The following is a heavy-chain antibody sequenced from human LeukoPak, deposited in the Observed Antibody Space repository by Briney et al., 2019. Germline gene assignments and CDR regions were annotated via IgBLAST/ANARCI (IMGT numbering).Heavy chain of an antibody. J-gene: IGHJ4*02. CDR3: ARDYYDSSGCIDY. Sequence: GGSLRLSCAASAFTFSDYYMSWIRQAPGKGLEWVSYISRSDSSIYYADSVRGRFTISRDNAKNSLYLHMNSLRAEDTAVYYCARDYYDSSGCIDYWGQGTLVTVSS. V-gene: IGHV3-11*01. CDR1: AFTFSDYY. CDR2: ISRSDSSI. D-gene: IGHD3-22*01.